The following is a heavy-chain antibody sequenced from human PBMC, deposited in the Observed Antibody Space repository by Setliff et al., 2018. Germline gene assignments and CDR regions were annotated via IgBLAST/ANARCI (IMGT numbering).Heavy chain of an antibody. Sequence: PGGSLRLSCAASGFTFSLYEMNWVRQAPGKGLEWLSDVSSRSNTIYYADSVRGRFTISRDNAKNSLYLQMNSLRAEDTAVYYCVRDLHWGFDYWGLGTLVTVSS. V-gene: IGHV3-48*03. CDR3: VRDLHWGFDY. CDR1: GFTFSLYE. D-gene: IGHD7-27*01. CDR2: VSSRSNTI. J-gene: IGHJ4*02.